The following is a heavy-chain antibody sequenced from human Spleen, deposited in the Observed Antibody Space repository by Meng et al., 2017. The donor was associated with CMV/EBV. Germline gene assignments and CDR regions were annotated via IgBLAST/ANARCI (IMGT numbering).Heavy chain of an antibody. D-gene: IGHD3-22*01. J-gene: IGHJ4*02. CDR1: GGSISSGDYY. Sequence: QGHLPGPGPGLVKPSQTLSLTCTVSGGSISSGDYYWSWIRQPPGKGLEWIGYIYYSGSTYYNPSLKSRVTISVDTSKNQFSLKLSSVTAADTAVYYCASGSSGYYYVYWGQGTLVTVSS. CDR3: ASGSSGYYYVY. V-gene: IGHV4-30-4*08. CDR2: IYYSGST.